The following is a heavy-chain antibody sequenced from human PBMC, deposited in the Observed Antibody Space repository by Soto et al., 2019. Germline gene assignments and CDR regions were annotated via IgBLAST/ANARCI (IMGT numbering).Heavy chain of an antibody. D-gene: IGHD3-22*01. CDR1: GFTFSSYA. V-gene: IGHV3-23*01. Sequence: GSLRLSCAASGFTFSSYAMSWVRQAPGKGLEWVSAISGSGGSTYYADSVKGRFTISRDNSKNTLYLQMNSLRAEDTAVYYCAKDYYHSSGYYYVSNFDYWGQGTLVTVSS. CDR3: AKDYYHSSGYYYVSNFDY. J-gene: IGHJ4*02. CDR2: ISGSGGST.